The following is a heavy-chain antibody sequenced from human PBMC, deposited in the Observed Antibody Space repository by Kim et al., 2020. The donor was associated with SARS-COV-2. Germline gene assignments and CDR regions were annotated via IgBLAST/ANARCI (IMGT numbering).Heavy chain of an antibody. CDR3: AREQSLYYYDSSGYYPGY. J-gene: IGHJ4*02. D-gene: IGHD3-22*01. V-gene: IGHV3-30*01. Sequence: KGRFTISRDNSKNTLYLQMNSLRAEDTAVYYCAREQSLYYYDSSGYYPGYWGQGTLVTVSS.